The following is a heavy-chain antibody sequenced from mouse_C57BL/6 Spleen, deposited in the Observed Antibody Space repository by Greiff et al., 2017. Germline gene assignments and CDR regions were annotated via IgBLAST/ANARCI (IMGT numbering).Heavy chain of an antibody. CDR1: GYTFTDYE. Sequence: QVQLQQSGAELVRPGASVTLSCKASGYTFTDYEMHWVKQTPVHGLEWIGAIDPETGGTAYNQKFKGKAILTADKSSSTAYMELRSLTSEDSAVYYCTRYRSSSNYCAMDYWGQGTSVTVSS. CDR2: IDPETGGT. D-gene: IGHD2-5*01. CDR3: TRYRSSSNYCAMDY. V-gene: IGHV1-15*01. J-gene: IGHJ4*01.